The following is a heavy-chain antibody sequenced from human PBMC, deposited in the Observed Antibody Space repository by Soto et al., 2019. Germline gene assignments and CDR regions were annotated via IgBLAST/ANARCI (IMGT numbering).Heavy chain of an antibody. CDR2: ISGSGGST. CDR3: ARRGSGSDYAY. D-gene: IGHD1-26*01. Sequence: EVQLLESGGGLVQPGGSLRLSCAASGFTFSSYAMRWVRQAPVKGLEWVSAISGSGGSTYYADSVKGRFTISRDNSKNTLYLQMNSLSAEDTAVYYCARRGSGSDYAYWGQGTLVTVSS. CDR1: GFTFSSYA. J-gene: IGHJ4*02. V-gene: IGHV3-23*01.